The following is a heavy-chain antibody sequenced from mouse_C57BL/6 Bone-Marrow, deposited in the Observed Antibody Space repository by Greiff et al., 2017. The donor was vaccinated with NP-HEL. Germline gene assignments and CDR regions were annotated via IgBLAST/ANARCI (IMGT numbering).Heavy chain of an antibody. J-gene: IGHJ2*01. CDR1: GYTFTDYE. V-gene: IGHV1-15*01. CDR3: TRGEY. CDR2: IDPETGGT. Sequence: VKLLESGAELVRPGASVTLSCKASGYTFTDYEMHWVKQTPVHGLEWIGAIDPETGGTAYNQKFKGKAILTADKSSSTAYMELRSLTSEDSAVYYCTRGEYWGQGTTLTVSS.